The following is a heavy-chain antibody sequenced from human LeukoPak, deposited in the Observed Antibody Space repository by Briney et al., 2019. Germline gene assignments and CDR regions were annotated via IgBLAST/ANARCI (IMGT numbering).Heavy chain of an antibody. CDR1: GYTFTGYY. CDR3: ARGPRAVRMTTVTTRYFQH. V-gene: IGHV1-2*02. D-gene: IGHD4-17*01. CDR2: INPNSGGT. J-gene: IGHJ1*01. Sequence: GASVKVSCKASGYTFTGYYMHWVRQAPGQGLEWMGWINPNSGGTNYAQKFQGRVTMTRDTSISTAYMELSRLRSEDTAVYYCARGPRAVRMTTVTTRYFQHWGQGTLVTVSS.